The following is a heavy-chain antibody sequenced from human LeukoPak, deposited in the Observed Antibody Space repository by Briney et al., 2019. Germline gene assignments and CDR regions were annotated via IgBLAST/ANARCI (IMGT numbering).Heavy chain of an antibody. CDR2: IYYSGST. Sequence: SETLSLTCTVSGGSISSYYWSWIRQPPGKGLGGIGYIYYSGSTNYNPSLKSRVTISVDTSKNQFSLKLSSVTAADTAVYYCARVQTYSSSWYYYYYYMDAWGKGTTVTVSS. J-gene: IGHJ6*03. V-gene: IGHV4-59*13. CDR1: GGSISSYY. CDR3: ARVQTYSSSWYYYYYYMDA. D-gene: IGHD6-13*01.